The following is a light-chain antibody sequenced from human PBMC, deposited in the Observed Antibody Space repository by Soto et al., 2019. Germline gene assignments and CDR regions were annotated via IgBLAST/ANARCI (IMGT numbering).Light chain of an antibody. J-gene: IGLJ1*01. CDR3: CSYGGSYTPDV. Sequence: QSALTQPRSVSGSPGQSGTISCTGTSSDVGLSNYVSWYQQHPGKAPKLIIYDVSKRPSGVPDRFSGSKSGNTASLTISGLQAEDEGEYFCCSYGGSYTPDVFGTGTKLTVL. CDR1: SSDVGLSNY. CDR2: DVS. V-gene: IGLV2-11*01.